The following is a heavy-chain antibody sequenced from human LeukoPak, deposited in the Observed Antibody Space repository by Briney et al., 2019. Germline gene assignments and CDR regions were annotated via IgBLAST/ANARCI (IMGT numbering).Heavy chain of an antibody. CDR2: ISYDGSNK. J-gene: IGHJ4*02. D-gene: IGHD6-19*01. Sequence: GGSLRLSCAASGFTFSSYSMNWVRQAPGKGLEWVAVISYDGSNKYYADSVKGRFTISRDNSKNTLYLQMGSLRAEDMAVYYCARVAIAVAGGFDYWGQGTLVTVSS. CDR1: GFTFSSYS. CDR3: ARVAIAVAGGFDY. V-gene: IGHV3-30*03.